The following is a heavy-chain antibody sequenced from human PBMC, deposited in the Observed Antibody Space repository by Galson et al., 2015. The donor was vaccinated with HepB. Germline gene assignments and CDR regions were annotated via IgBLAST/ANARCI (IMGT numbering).Heavy chain of an antibody. J-gene: IGHJ4*02. D-gene: IGHD3-10*01. CDR1: GFTFSSCV. CDR3: AKRIFGESPSFDS. V-gene: IGHV3-23*01. CDR2: MSGDGGTR. Sequence: SLRLSCAASGFTFSSCVMAWVRQAPGRGLEWVPVMSGDGGTRYYADPVKGRFIISRDNSKNTVYLEMNSLRVEDTAIYYCAKRIFGESPSFDSWGQGVLVTVSS.